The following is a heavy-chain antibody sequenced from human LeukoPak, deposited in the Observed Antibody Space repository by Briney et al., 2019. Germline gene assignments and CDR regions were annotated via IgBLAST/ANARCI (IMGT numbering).Heavy chain of an antibody. CDR3: ARLGRSGSYAY. Sequence: SETLSLTCTVSGDSFSSYYWSWIRQPAGKGLEWIGRIYTSGSTNYNPSLKSRVTMSVDTSKNQFSLKLSSVTAADTAVYYCARLGRSGSYAYWGQGTLVTVSS. CDR1: GDSFSSYY. CDR2: IYTSGST. V-gene: IGHV4-4*07. D-gene: IGHD1-26*01. J-gene: IGHJ4*02.